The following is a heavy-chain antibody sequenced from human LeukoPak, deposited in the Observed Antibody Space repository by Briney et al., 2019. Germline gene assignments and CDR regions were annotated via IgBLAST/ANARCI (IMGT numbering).Heavy chain of an antibody. Sequence: SETLSLTCTVSGGSISSSSYYWGWIRQPPGKGLEWIGSIYYSGSTYYNPSHKSRVTISVDTSKNQFSLKLSSVTAADTAVYYCATEFYDFLSGESWFDPWGQGALVTVS. V-gene: IGHV4-39*01. CDR1: GGSISSSSYY. D-gene: IGHD3-9*01. CDR3: ATEFYDFLSGESWFDP. J-gene: IGHJ5*02. CDR2: IYYSGST.